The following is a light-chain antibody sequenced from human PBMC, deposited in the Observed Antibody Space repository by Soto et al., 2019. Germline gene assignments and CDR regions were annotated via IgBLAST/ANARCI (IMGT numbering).Light chain of an antibody. CDR3: CSYAGSSTLYV. CDR1: SSDVGSYNL. V-gene: IGLV2-23*01. Sequence: LTQPASVSGSPGQSITVSCTGTSSDVGSYNLVSWYQQHPGKAPKLMIYEGSKRPSGVSNRFSGSKSGNTASLTISGLQAEDEADYYCCSYAGSSTLYVFGTGTKAPS. CDR2: EGS. J-gene: IGLJ1*01.